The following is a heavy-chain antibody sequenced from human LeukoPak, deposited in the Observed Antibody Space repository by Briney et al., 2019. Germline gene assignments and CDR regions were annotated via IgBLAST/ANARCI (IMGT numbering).Heavy chain of an antibody. V-gene: IGHV1-18*01. D-gene: IGHD3-22*01. CDR1: GYTFTSYG. CDR3: ARDPMYYYDSRGYYKTTDY. Sequence: GASVKVSCKASGYTFTSYGISWVRQAPGQGLEWLGWISAYNGNTNYAQKLQGRVTMTTDTSTSTAYMELRSLRSDDTAVYYCARDPMYYYDSRGYYKTTDYWGQGTLVTVSS. CDR2: ISAYNGNT. J-gene: IGHJ4*02.